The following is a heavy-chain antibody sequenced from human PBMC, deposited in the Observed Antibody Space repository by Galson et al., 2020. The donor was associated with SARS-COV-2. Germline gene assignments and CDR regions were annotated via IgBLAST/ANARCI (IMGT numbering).Heavy chain of an antibody. CDR3: ARDEGIRGYNYGRLYYGMDV. V-gene: IGHV3-21*01. CDR1: GFPFSTYS. J-gene: IGHJ6*02. Sequence: NSGGSLRISCAASGFPFSTYSMNWVRQAPGKGLEWVSSISTSSTYRYYADSVKGRFTISRDNVKKSLYLQMNSLRAEDTAVYYCARDEGIRGYNYGRLYYGMDVWGQGTTVTVSS. D-gene: IGHD5-18*01. CDR2: ISTSSTYR.